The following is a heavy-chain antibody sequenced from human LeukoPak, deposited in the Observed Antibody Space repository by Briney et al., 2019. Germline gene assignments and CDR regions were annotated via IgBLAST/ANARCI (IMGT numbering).Heavy chain of an antibody. Sequence: SETLSLTCTVSGGPISNYYWSWIRQPPGKGLEWIGYIYYSGNTNYNPSLKSRVTISVDTSKNQFSLRLSSVTAADTAVYYCARSPRGGTKTYFDYWGQGTLVTVSP. CDR2: IYYSGNT. V-gene: IGHV4-59*01. D-gene: IGHD1-14*01. J-gene: IGHJ4*02. CDR1: GGPISNYY. CDR3: ARSPRGGTKTYFDY.